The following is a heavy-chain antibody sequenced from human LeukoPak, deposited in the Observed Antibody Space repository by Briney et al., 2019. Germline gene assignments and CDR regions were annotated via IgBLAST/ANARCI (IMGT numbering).Heavy chain of an antibody. Sequence: SETLSLTCTVSGGSISSYYWSWIRQPPGKGLEWIGYIYYSGSTNYNPSLKSRVTMSVDTSKNQFSLKLSSVTAADTAVYYCARSRYCSSTSCSYYYYMDVWGKGPRSPSP. D-gene: IGHD2-2*01. V-gene: IGHV4-59*01. CDR1: GGSISSYY. J-gene: IGHJ6*03. CDR3: ARSRYCSSTSCSYYYYMDV. CDR2: IYYSGST.